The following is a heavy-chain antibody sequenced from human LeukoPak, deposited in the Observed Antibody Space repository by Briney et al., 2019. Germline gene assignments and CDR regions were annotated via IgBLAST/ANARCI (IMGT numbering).Heavy chain of an antibody. J-gene: IGHJ1*01. Sequence: GGSLRLSCAASGFTFSNYYMSWIRQAPGKGLEWVSAISGSGSSTYYADSVEGRFTISRDNSKNTLYLRMNSLRAEDTAVYYCAKDLGSSWYPEYFQHWGQGTLVTVSS. CDR3: AKDLGSSWYPEYFQH. CDR1: GFTFSNYY. CDR2: ISGSGSST. D-gene: IGHD6-13*01. V-gene: IGHV3-23*01.